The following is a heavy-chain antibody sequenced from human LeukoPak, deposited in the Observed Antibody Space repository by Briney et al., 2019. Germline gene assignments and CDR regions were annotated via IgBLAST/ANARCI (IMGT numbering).Heavy chain of an antibody. CDR2: INHSGST. D-gene: IGHD2-8*01. CDR1: GGSFSGYY. V-gene: IGHV4-34*01. J-gene: IGHJ3*02. CDR3: ASRHYCTNGVCTEIPDAFDI. Sequence: PSETLSLTCAVYGGSFSGYYWSWIRQPPGKGLEWIGEINHSGSTNYNPSLKSRVTISVDTSKNQFSLKLSSVTAADTAVYYCASRHYCTNGVCTEIPDAFDIWGQGTMVTVSS.